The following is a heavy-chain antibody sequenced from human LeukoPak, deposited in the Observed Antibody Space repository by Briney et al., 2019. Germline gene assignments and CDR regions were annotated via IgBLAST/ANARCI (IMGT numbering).Heavy chain of an antibody. V-gene: IGHV5-51*01. Sequence: GESLKISCKGSGYSFTSHWIGWVRQLPGKGLEWMGIIYPGDSDTRYSPSFQGQVTISADKSISTAYLQWSSLKASDTAMYYCARHDPTPYDAFDIWGQGTMVTVSS. CDR3: ARHDPTPYDAFDI. CDR2: IYPGDSDT. J-gene: IGHJ3*02. CDR1: GYSFTSHW.